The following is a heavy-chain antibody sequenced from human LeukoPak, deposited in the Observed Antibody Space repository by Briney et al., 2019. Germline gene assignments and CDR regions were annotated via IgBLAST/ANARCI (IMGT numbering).Heavy chain of an antibody. V-gene: IGHV3-23*01. Sequence: PGGSLRLSRAASGFTFSSYAMSWVRQAPGKGLEWVSAISDSGGNTYYADSVKGRFTISRDNSKNTLYLQMNSLRAEDTAVYFCAKGGSRGATPYYFDYWGQGTLVTVSS. D-gene: IGHD1-26*01. CDR1: GFTFSSYA. J-gene: IGHJ4*02. CDR3: AKGGSRGATPYYFDY. CDR2: ISDSGGNT.